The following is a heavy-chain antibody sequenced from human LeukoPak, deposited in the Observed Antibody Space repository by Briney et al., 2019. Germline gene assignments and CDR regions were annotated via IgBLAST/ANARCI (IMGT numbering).Heavy chain of an antibody. Sequence: PGGSLRLSCAASGFTFSSYSMNWVRQAPGKGLEWVSSISSSSSYIYYADSVKGRFTISRDNAKNSLYLQMNSLRAEDTAVYYCASSVLRYFDWLSHFDYWGQGTLVTVSS. CDR2: ISSSSSYI. CDR1: GFTFSSYS. V-gene: IGHV3-21*04. J-gene: IGHJ4*02. CDR3: ASSVLRYFDWLSHFDY. D-gene: IGHD3-9*01.